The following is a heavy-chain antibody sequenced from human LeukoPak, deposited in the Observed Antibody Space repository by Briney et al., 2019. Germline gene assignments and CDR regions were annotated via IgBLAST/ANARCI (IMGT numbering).Heavy chain of an antibody. CDR1: GGTFSSYA. CDR2: IIPIFGTA. J-gene: IGHJ4*02. D-gene: IGHD2-2*01. V-gene: IGHV1-69*06. CDR3: ALAKYCSSTSCYPLGVY. Sequence: SVKVSCKASGGTFSSYAISWVRQAPGQALEWMGGIIPIFGTANYAQKFQGRVTITADKSTSTAYMELSSLRSEDTAVYYCALAKYCSSTSCYPLGVYWGQGTLVTVSS.